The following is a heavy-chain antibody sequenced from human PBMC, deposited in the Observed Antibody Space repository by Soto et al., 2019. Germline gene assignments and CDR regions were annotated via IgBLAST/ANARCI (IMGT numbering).Heavy chain of an antibody. J-gene: IGHJ4*02. V-gene: IGHV4-38-2*01. CDR2: IYHSGST. CDR1: GYSISSGYY. D-gene: IGHD3-16*01. Sequence: PSETLSLTCAVSGYSISSGYYWGWIRQPPGKGLEWIGSIYHSGSTYYNPSLKSRVTISVDTSKNQFSLKVRFVTAADPAGYYFERVMEYFVYWCQGTLVTVSS. CDR3: ERVMEYFVY.